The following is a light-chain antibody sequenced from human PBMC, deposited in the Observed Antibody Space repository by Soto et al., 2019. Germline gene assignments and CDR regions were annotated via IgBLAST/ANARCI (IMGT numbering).Light chain of an antibody. CDR2: SNT. Sequence: QSVLTQPASVSGSPGQSITISCTGTSSDVAGYNHVSWYQHHPGKAPKLVLYSNTARPSGVPDRFSGSRSGSSGSLAITGLQAEDEADYYCQSYDSGVTGSVFGTGTKVTVL. V-gene: IGLV2-14*03. CDR1: SSDVAGYNH. CDR3: QSYDSGVTGSV. J-gene: IGLJ1*01.